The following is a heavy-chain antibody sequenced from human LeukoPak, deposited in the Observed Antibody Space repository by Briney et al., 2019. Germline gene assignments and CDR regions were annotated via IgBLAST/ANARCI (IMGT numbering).Heavy chain of an antibody. CDR1: GFTFSSYA. CDR2: ISGSGGST. D-gene: IGHD3-10*01. Sequence: GGSLRLSCAASGFTFSSYAMSWVRQAPGKGLEGVSAISGSGGSTYYADSVKGRFTISRDNSKNTLYLQMNSLRAEDTAVYYCAKDLIRGVAVRTVRGVRWASYYFDYWGQGTLVTVSS. V-gene: IGHV3-23*01. J-gene: IGHJ4*02. CDR3: AKDLIRGVAVRTVRGVRWASYYFDY.